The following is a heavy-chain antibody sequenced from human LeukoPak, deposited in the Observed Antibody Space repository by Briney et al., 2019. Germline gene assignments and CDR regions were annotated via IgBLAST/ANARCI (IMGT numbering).Heavy chain of an antibody. Sequence: ASVKVSCKASGYTFTSYGISWVRQAPGQGLEWMGWISAYNGNTNYAQKLQGRVTMTRNTSISTAYMELSSLRSEDTAVYYCARGNLLWFGELLFFDYWGQGTLVTVSS. V-gene: IGHV1-18*01. CDR2: ISAYNGNT. J-gene: IGHJ4*02. CDR1: GYTFTSYG. D-gene: IGHD3-10*01. CDR3: ARGNLLWFGELLFFDY.